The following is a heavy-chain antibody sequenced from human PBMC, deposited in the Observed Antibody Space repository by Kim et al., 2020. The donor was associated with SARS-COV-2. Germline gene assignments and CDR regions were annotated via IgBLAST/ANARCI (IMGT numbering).Heavy chain of an antibody. CDR2: ISYDGSNK. Sequence: GGSLRLSCAASGFTFSSYAMHWVRQAPGKGLEWVAVISYDGSNKYYADSVKGRFTISRDNSKNTLYLQMNSLRAEDTAVYYCATPAGPTVTTNWVQGTLV. V-gene: IGHV3-30-3*01. CDR3: ATPAGPTVTTN. CDR1: GFTFSSYA. J-gene: IGHJ4*02. D-gene: IGHD4-17*01.